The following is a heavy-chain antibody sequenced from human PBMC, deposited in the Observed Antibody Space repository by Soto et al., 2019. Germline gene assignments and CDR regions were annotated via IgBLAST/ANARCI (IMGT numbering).Heavy chain of an antibody. CDR2: IIPFVGTT. CDR3: AREARSPFLLLVAMDV. J-gene: IGHJ6*02. D-gene: IGHD3-10*01. CDR1: GGTFSTYG. V-gene: IGHV1-69*01. Sequence: QVTLVQSGAEVKKPGSSVKVSCKASGGTFSTYGITWVRQAPGQGLEWMGEIIPFVGTTNYAQKFQGRVTISADESTSTAYMELSSLRSEDTAVYYCAREARSPFLLLVAMDVWGQGTSVTVSS.